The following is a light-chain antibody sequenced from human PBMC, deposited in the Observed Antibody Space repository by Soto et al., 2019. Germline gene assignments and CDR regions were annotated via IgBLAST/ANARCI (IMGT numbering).Light chain of an antibody. V-gene: IGLV8-61*01. J-gene: IGLJ3*02. CDR2: STN. CDR1: SGSVSTSYY. Sequence: VVTQEPSFSVSPGGTVTLTCGLSSGSVSTSYYPSWYQQTPGQAPRTLIFSTNTRASGVPDRFSGSILGNKAALTITGAQADDESDYYCVLYMGSGIRVFGGGTKLTVL. CDR3: VLYMGSGIRV.